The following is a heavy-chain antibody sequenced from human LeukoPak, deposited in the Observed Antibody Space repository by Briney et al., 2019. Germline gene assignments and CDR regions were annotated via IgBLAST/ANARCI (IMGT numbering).Heavy chain of an antibody. Sequence: SETLSLTCTVSGGSISCYYWSWIRQPAGKGLEWIGRIYTSGSTNYNPSLKSRVTMSVDTSKNQFSLKLSSVTAADTAVYYCARGVIFGVVENWFDPWGQGTLVTVSS. CDR3: ARGVIFGVVENWFDP. D-gene: IGHD3-3*01. J-gene: IGHJ5*02. CDR1: GGSISCYY. CDR2: IYTSGST. V-gene: IGHV4-4*07.